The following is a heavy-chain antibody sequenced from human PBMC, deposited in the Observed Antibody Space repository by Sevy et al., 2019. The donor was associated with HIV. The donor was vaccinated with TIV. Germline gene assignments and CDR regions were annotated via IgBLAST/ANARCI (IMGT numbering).Heavy chain of an antibody. V-gene: IGHV3-30*18. CDR1: RFTFSLYG. Sequence: GGSLRLSCAASRFTFSLYGMHWVRQAPGKGLKWVALISNDGSNKYYADSVKGRFTVSRDNSNNTLYLQLDSLGPEDTAMYYCAKSMDTVTTLDYWGPRTLVTVSS. D-gene: IGHD4-17*01. J-gene: IGHJ4*02. CDR2: ISNDGSNK. CDR3: AKSMDTVTTLDY.